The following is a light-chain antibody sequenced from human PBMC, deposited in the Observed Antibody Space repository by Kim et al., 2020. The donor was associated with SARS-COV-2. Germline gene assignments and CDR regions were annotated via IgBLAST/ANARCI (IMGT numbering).Light chain of an antibody. CDR2: GAS. CDR3: QQYANSPRT. Sequence: LSPVERSTLSCGASQTVPNNFLAWFQQKPAQPPRLLIYGASSRATGTPDRFSGGGSETDFPLTINRLEPEDSAVYFCQQYANSPRTFGQGTKLEI. CDR1: QTVPNNF. V-gene: IGKV3-20*01. J-gene: IGKJ2*01.